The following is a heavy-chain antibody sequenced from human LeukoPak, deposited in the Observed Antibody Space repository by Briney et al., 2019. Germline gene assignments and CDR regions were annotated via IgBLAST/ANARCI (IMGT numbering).Heavy chain of an antibody. CDR1: GFTFSSYG. J-gene: IGHJ4*02. CDR2: IWYDGSNK. D-gene: IGHD7-27*01. Sequence: PGGSLRLSCAASGFTFSSYGMHWVRQAPGKGLEWVAVIWYDGSNKYYADPVKGRFTNSRDNSKNTLYLQLNSLRAEDTAVYYCAKDRTNSGGYFDYWGQGTLVTVSS. V-gene: IGHV3-33*06. CDR3: AKDRTNSGGYFDY.